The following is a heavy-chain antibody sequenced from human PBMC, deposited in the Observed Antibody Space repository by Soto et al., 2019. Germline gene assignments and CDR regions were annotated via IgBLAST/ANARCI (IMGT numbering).Heavy chain of an antibody. CDR1: GFTFSSYA. CDR2: ISGSGGST. V-gene: IGHV3-23*01. J-gene: IGHJ4*02. D-gene: IGHD5-12*01. Sequence: LSLTCAASGFTFSSYAMSWVRQAPGKGLEWVSAISGSGGSTYYADSVKGRFTISRDNSKNTLYLQMNSLRAKDTAVYYCAKDHSGYEQNDYWGQGTLVTVSS. CDR3: AKDHSGYEQNDY.